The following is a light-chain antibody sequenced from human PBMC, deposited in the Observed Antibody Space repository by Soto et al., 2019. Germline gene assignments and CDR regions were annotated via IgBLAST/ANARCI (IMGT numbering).Light chain of an antibody. CDR3: AAWDDNLSSPV. V-gene: IGLV1-47*02. CDR1: NSNIGTNY. CDR2: DND. J-gene: IGLJ3*02. Sequence: QSVLTQPPSASGTPGQRVTISCSGRNSNIGTNYVSWYQQLSGTAPKLLIFDNDQRPSGVPDRFSASKSGTSASLAITGLRSEDEAAYYCAAWDDNLSSPVFGGGTKVTVL.